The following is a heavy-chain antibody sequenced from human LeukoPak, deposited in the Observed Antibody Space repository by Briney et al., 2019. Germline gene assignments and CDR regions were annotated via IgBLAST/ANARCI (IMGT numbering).Heavy chain of an antibody. CDR2: ISSISSTI. V-gene: IGHV3-48*01. Sequence: GGSLRPPCAASGSPFSSCSMTWARRAPGKGLGWGSYISSISSTIYYAASVTGRFTLSRDNSTNSLYLRINSLRAEDTAVYYRARAVVIKPGYCSSTSCYWGQGTLGTVSS. CDR3: ARAVVIKPGYCSSTSCY. D-gene: IGHD2-2*01. CDR1: GSPFSSCS. J-gene: IGHJ4*02.